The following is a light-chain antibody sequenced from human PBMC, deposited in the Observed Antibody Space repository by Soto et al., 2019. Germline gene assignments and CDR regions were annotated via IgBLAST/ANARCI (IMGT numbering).Light chain of an antibody. CDR2: DAS. CDR1: QRLSSSY. Sequence: EVVLTQSPGTLSLSPGERATLSCRASQRLSSSYLAWYQHKPGQAPRLLIYDASNRATGLPASFSGSGSGTDFTLTISSLEPEDFAVYYCQQYGSSPPYTFGQGTKVDIK. V-gene: IGKV3-20*01. CDR3: QQYGSSPPYT. J-gene: IGKJ2*01.